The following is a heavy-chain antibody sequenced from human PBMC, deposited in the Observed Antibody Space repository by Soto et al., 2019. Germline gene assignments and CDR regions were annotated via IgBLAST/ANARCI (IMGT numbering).Heavy chain of an antibody. Sequence: GGSLRLSCAASGFRFSGYSMNWVRQAPGKGLEWVSDISSSGGSTYYADSVKGRFTISRDNSKNTLYLQMNSLRAEDTAVYYCAKGTIVVVPAAMDVWGQGITVNVSS. CDR1: GFRFSGYS. V-gene: IGHV3-23*01. CDR2: ISSSGGST. CDR3: AKGTIVVVPAAMDV. J-gene: IGHJ6*02. D-gene: IGHD2-2*01.